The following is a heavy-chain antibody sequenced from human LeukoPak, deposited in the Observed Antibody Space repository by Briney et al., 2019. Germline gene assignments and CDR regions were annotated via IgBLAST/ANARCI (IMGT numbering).Heavy chain of an antibody. CDR3: ARVPTVTFFDY. D-gene: IGHD4-17*01. CDR2: IYYSGST. V-gene: IGHV4-39*01. J-gene: IGHJ4*02. CDR1: GGSISSSSYH. Sequence: SETLSLTCTVSGGSISSSSYHWGWIRQPPGKGLEWIGSIYYSGSTYYNPSLKSRVTISVDTSKNQFSLKLSSVTAADTAVYYCARVPTVTFFDYWGQGTLVTVSS.